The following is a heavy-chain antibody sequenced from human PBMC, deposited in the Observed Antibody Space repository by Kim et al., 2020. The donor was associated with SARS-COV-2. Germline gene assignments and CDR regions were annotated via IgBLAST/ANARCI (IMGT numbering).Heavy chain of an antibody. CDR3: ASRSIAVAGTGAFDI. V-gene: IGHV4-39*01. D-gene: IGHD6-19*01. J-gene: IGHJ3*02. Sequence: PSLKSRFTISVDTSKNQFSLKLSSVTAADTAVYYCASRSIAVAGTGAFDIWGQGTMVTVSS.